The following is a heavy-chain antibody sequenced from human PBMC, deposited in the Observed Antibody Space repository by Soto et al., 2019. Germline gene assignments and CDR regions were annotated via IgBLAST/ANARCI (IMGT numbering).Heavy chain of an antibody. CDR1: GFTFSSYS. CDR2: ISSSSSYI. D-gene: IGHD3-3*01. V-gene: IGHV3-21*02. Sequence: EVQLLESGGGLVKPGGSLRLSCAASGFTFSSYSMNWVRQAPGKGLEWVASISSSSSYIYYADSVKGRFTISRDNAKNKLYLQMSSLRAEDTAVYYCARVPRGFITIFGVVIIDGYMAVWGTGTTVTVSS. J-gene: IGHJ6*03. CDR3: ARVPRGFITIFGVVIIDGYMAV.